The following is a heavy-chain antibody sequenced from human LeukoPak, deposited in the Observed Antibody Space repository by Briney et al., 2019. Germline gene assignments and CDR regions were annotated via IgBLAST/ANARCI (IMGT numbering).Heavy chain of an antibody. CDR2: IYYSGST. V-gene: IGHV4-39*07. J-gene: IGHJ4*02. CDR1: GGSISSSSYY. CDR3: ARTSEGLQLWQ. Sequence: PSETLSLTCTVSGGSISSSSYYWGWIRQPPGKGLEWIGSIYYSGSTYYNPSLKSRVTISVDTSKNQFSLKLSSVTAADTAVYYCARTSEGLQLWQWGQGTLVTVSS. D-gene: IGHD5-18*01.